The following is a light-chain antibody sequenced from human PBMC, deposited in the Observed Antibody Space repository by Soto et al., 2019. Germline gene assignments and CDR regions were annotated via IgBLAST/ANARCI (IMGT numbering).Light chain of an antibody. V-gene: IGLV1-47*02. Sequence: QSVLTQPPSASGTPGQRVTISCSGSSSNIGGNYVYWYQQFPGTAPKLLIYGDNQRPSGVPDRFSGSKSGTSASLAISGLRSEDEAEYYCATWDDSLRGVFGGGTKLTVL. J-gene: IGLJ3*02. CDR1: SSNIGGNY. CDR3: ATWDDSLRGV. CDR2: GDN.